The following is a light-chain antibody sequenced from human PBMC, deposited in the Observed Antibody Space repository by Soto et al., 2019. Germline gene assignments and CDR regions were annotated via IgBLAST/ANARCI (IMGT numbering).Light chain of an antibody. V-gene: IGLV2-14*01. Sequence: QSALTQPASVSGSPGQSITISCTGTSSDVGGYNYVSWYQQHPVKAPKLMIYDVTNLPSGVSDRFSGSKSGNTASLTISGLQAEDEADYYCSSYTSSSPPYVFGIGTQLNVL. CDR1: SSDVGGYNY. J-gene: IGLJ1*01. CDR2: DVT. CDR3: SSYTSSSPPYV.